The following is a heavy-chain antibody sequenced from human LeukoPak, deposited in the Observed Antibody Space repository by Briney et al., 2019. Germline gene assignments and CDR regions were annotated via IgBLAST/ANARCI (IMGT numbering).Heavy chain of an antibody. D-gene: IGHD3-10*01. Sequence: GGSLRLSCATSGLIFSSYAFHWVRQAPGKGLDWVAAISYDENTKDYAASVKGRFTISRDNSKNTLYLQMNNLTTEDTAVYFCARVRYYHYGSYDYWGQGALVTVSS. CDR1: GLIFSSYA. CDR3: ARVRYYHYGSYDY. CDR2: ISYDENTK. J-gene: IGHJ4*02. V-gene: IGHV3-30-3*01.